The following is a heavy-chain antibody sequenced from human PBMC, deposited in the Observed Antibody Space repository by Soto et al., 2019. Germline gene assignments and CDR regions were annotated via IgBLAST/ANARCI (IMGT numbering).Heavy chain of an antibody. V-gene: IGHV4-59*02. D-gene: IGHD3-16*01. CDR3: ARGGSWFDP. J-gene: IGHJ5*02. CDR2: IYYSGST. CDR1: GGSGGTYY. Sequence: LSETLSLTCTVSGGSGGTYYWSWMRQPPGKGLEWIGYIYYSGSTNYNPSLKSRVSISADTSKNQFSLKLSSVTAADTAVYYCARGGSWFDPWGQGTLVTVS.